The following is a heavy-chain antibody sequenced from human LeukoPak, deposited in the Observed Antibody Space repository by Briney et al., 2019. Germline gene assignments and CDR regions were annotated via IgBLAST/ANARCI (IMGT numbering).Heavy chain of an antibody. Sequence: KPSETLSLTCTVSGGSISSSSYYWGWIRQPPGKGLEWIGSIYYSGSTYYNPSLKSRVTISVDSSKNQFSLKLSSLTAADTAVYYCARRTVPPYNWSDPWGQGTLVTVSS. J-gene: IGHJ5*02. V-gene: IGHV4-39*01. CDR3: ARRTVPPYNWSDP. D-gene: IGHD4-17*01. CDR2: IYYSGST. CDR1: GGSISSSSYY.